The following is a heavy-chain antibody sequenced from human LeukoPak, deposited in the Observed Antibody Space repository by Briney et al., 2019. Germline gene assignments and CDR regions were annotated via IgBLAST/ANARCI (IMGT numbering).Heavy chain of an antibody. D-gene: IGHD3/OR15-3a*01. Sequence: SETLSLTCTVSGGSISSYYWSWIRQPPGKGLEWIGYIYYSGSTNYNPSLKSRVTISVDTSKNQFSPKLSSVTAADTAVYYCARGRGLALRGFDPWGQGTLVTVSS. J-gene: IGHJ5*02. V-gene: IGHV4-59*01. CDR1: GGSISSYY. CDR3: ARGRGLALRGFDP. CDR2: IYYSGST.